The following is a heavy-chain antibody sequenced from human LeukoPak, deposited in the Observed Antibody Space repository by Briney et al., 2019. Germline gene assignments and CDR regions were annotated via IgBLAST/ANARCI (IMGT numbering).Heavy chain of an antibody. CDR1: GFTFSSYA. J-gene: IGHJ4*02. CDR2: ISGSGGST. D-gene: IGHD3-9*01. Sequence: GGSLRLSCAASGFTFSSYAMSWVRQAPGKGLEWVSAISGSGGSTYYADSVKGRFTISRDNSKNTLYLQINSLRAEDTAVYYCAYGYFDWKPSRVYWGQGTLVTVSS. CDR3: AYGYFDWKPSRVY. V-gene: IGHV3-23*01.